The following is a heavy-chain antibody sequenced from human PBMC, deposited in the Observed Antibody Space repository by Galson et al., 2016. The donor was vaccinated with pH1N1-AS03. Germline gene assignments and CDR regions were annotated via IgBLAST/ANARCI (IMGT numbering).Heavy chain of an antibody. CDR2: INGEGSST. D-gene: IGHD3-22*01. CDR3: ARQDSSGYFHALDM. J-gene: IGHJ3*02. V-gene: IGHV3-74*01. Sequence: SLRLSCAASGFTFTTYWMHWVRQAPGRGLVWVSSINGEGSSTRGTDSVKGRFFISRDNAKNTVYLQMNSLRVEDTAVYYCARQDSSGYFHALDMWGQGTMVTASS. CDR1: GFTFTTYW.